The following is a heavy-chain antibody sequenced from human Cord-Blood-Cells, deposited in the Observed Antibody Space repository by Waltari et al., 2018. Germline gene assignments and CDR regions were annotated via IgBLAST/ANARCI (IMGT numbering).Heavy chain of an antibody. Sequence: QVQLVQSGSELTKPGASVKVSCKASGYTFTSYAMNWVRQASGQGLEWMGWINTNTGNPTYAQGFTGRFVFSLDTSVSTAYLQSSSLKAEDTAVYYCARPPYCSGGSCYYYYGMDVWGQGTTVTVSS. V-gene: IGHV7-4-1*02. J-gene: IGHJ6*02. CDR2: INTNTGNP. D-gene: IGHD2-15*01. CDR3: ARPPYCSGGSCYYYYGMDV. CDR1: GYTFTSYA.